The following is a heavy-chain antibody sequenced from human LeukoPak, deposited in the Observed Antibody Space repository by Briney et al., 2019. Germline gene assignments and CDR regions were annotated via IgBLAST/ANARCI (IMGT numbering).Heavy chain of an antibody. Sequence: RPGRSLRLSCTASGFTFGDYAMSWVRQAPEKGLEWVGFIRSKAYGGTTEYAASVKGRFTISRDDSKSIAYLQMNSLKTEDTAVYYCTRDAMSSGLFDYWGQGTLVTVSS. J-gene: IGHJ4*02. CDR2: IRSKAYGGTT. CDR3: TRDAMSSGLFDY. V-gene: IGHV3-49*04. CDR1: GFTFGDYA. D-gene: IGHD6-19*01.